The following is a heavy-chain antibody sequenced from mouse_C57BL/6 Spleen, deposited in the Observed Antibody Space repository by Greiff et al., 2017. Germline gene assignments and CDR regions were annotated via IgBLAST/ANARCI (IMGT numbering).Heavy chain of an antibody. CDR3: ARWYTGNYFDY. Sequence: QVQLQQSGAELVKPGASVKISCKASGYAFSSYWMNWVKQRPGKGLEWIGQIYPGDGDTNYNGKFKGKATLTADKSSSTAYIQLSSLTSEDSAVYFCARWYTGNYFDYWGQGTTLTVSS. D-gene: IGHD1-1*02. CDR1: GYAFSSYW. CDR2: IYPGDGDT. J-gene: IGHJ2*01. V-gene: IGHV1-80*01.